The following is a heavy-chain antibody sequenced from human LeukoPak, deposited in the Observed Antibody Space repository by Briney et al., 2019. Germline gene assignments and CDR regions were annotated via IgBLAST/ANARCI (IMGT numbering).Heavy chain of an antibody. CDR1: GYNFINYD. CDR2: MRPSSGKT. J-gene: IGHJ4*02. Sequence: ASANVSCKTSGYNFINYDISWVRQAPGQGLEWMGWMRPSSGKTGYAQKFQGRVTIIRNISISTADMELSSLRFEDTAVYYCARERGGQAGSYFPSWGQGTLVTVSS. CDR3: ARERGGQAGSYFPS. V-gene: IGHV1-8*01. D-gene: IGHD1-26*01.